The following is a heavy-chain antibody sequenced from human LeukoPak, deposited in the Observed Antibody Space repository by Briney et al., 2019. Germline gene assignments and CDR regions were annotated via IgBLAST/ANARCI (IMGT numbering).Heavy chain of an antibody. CDR1: GFTFSDYY. V-gene: IGHV3-11*01. D-gene: IGHD1-26*01. CDR3: ARDTRWELPSSADPYYYYGMDV. Sequence: KPGGSLRLSCAASGFTFSDYYMSWIRQAPGKGLGWVSYISSSVGTIYYADSVKGRFTISRDNAKNSLYLQMNSLRAEDTAVYYCARDTRWELPSSADPYYYYGMDVWGQGTTVTVSS. J-gene: IGHJ6*02. CDR2: ISSSVGTI.